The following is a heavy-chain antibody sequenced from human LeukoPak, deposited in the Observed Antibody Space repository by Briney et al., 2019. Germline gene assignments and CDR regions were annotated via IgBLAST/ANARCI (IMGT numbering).Heavy chain of an antibody. D-gene: IGHD6-19*01. CDR2: IIPIFGTA. Sequence: ASVKVSCKASGGTFSSYAISWVRQAPGQGLEWMGGIIPIFGTANYAQKFQGRVTITTDESTSTAYMELSSLRSEDTAVYYCARGHRIAVGSFDYWGQGTLVTVSS. CDR1: GGTFSSYA. J-gene: IGHJ4*02. CDR3: ARGHRIAVGSFDY. V-gene: IGHV1-69*05.